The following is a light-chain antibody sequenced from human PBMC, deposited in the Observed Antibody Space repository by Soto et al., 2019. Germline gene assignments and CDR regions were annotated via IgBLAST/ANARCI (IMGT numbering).Light chain of an antibody. J-gene: IGLJ7*01. V-gene: IGLV2-14*01. CDR3: SSYTSTNSWV. CDR2: DVS. Sequence: QSALTQSASVSGSPGQSITISCTGTSSDVGGYNYVSWYQQHPGKAPKLIIYDVSNRPSGVSNRFSGSKSGNTASLTISGLQAEDEDDYSCSSYTSTNSWVFGGGTQLTVL. CDR1: SSDVGGYNY.